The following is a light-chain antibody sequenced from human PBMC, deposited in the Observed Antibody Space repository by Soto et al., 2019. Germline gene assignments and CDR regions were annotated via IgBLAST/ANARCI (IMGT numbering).Light chain of an antibody. Sequence: QSALTQPPSASGSRGQSVTISCTGTSSGVGGYNFVSWYQQHPGKAPKVILYEVTKRPSGVPDRFSGSKSGNTASLTVSGLQTEDEAHYYCSSYAGSKNRYVFGTGTKLTVL. CDR2: EVT. J-gene: IGLJ1*01. CDR1: SSGVGGYNF. V-gene: IGLV2-8*01. CDR3: SSYAGSKNRYV.